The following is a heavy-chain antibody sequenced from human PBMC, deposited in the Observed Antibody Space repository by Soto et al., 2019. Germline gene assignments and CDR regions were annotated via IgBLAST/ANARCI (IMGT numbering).Heavy chain of an antibody. V-gene: IGHV4-34*01. D-gene: IGHD3-10*01. Sequence: SETLSLTCAVYGGSFSGYYWSWIRQPPGKGLEWIGEINHSGSTNYNPSLKSRVTISVDTSKNQFSLKLSSVTAADTAVYYCARPLWFGEDDAIDSRGQGTMVTVSS. CDR3: ARPLWFGEDDAIDS. CDR1: GGSFSGYY. CDR2: INHSGST. J-gene: IGHJ3*02.